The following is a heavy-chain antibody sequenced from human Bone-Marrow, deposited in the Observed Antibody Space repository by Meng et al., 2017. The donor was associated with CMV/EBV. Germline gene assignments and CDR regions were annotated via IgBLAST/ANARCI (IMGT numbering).Heavy chain of an antibody. CDR1: GGSISSYY. V-gene: IGHV4-4*07. CDR2: IYTSGST. Sequence: GSLRLSCTVSGGSISSYYWSWIRQPAGKGLEWIGRIYTSGSTNYNPSLKSRVTISVDTSKNQFSLKLSSVTAADTAIYYCTRGSAAAAGATILPDYWGQGALVTFYS. CDR3: TRGSAAAAGATILPDY. D-gene: IGHD1-26*01. J-gene: IGHJ4*02.